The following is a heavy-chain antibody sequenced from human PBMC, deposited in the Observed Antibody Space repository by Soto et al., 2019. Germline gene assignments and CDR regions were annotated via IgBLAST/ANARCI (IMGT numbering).Heavy chain of an antibody. Sequence: QVQLQESGPGLVKSSQTLSLTCSVSGGSISRSVYYWTWLRQPPGKGLEWIGHIYYAGSTYSNPSLKSRLSMSLDTSKNQFSLKLSSVTAADTAVYYCARGLTTLYYFDSWGQGTLVGVSS. CDR3: ARGLTTLYYFDS. V-gene: IGHV4-31*03. J-gene: IGHJ4*02. CDR2: IYYAGST. CDR1: GGSISRSVYY. D-gene: IGHD1-1*01.